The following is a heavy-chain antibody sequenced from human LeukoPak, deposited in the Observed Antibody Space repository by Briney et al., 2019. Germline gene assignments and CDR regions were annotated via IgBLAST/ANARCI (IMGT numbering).Heavy chain of an antibody. V-gene: IGHV4-39*01. J-gene: IGHJ4*02. CDR1: GGSISSSSYY. CDR2: IYYSGIT. CDR3: ARQYIVATIIDY. D-gene: IGHD5-12*01. Sequence: SETLSLXCTVSGGSISSSSYYWGWTRQPPGKGLEWIGSIYYSGITYYNPSLKSRVTISVDTSKNQFSLKLSSVTAADTAVYYCARQYIVATIIDYWGQGTLVTVSS.